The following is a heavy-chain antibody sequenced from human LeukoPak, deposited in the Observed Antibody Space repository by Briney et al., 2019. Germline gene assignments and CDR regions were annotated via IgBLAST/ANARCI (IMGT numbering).Heavy chain of an antibody. J-gene: IGHJ4*02. D-gene: IGHD3-10*01. CDR1: GFTFSNAW. CDR3: TTGPYDYGSGTYYH. Sequence: GGSLRLSCAASGFTFSNAWMSWVRQAPGKGLEWVGRIKNKTDGGTTDYAAPVKGRFTISRDDSKNTLYVQMNSLKTEDTAVYYCTTGPYDYGSGTYYHWGQGTLVTVSS. CDR2: IKNKTDGGTT. V-gene: IGHV3-15*01.